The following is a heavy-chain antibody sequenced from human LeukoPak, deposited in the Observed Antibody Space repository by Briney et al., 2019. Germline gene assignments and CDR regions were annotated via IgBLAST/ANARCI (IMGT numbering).Heavy chain of an antibody. CDR1: GFTFSSYW. CDR3: AGERKYDSNFDY. D-gene: IGHD1-1*01. CDR2: IKSDGSST. J-gene: IGHJ4*02. V-gene: IGHV3-74*01. Sequence: GGSLRLSCAASGFTFSSYWMHWVRQAPGKGLVWVSRIKSDGSSTSYADSVKGRFTISRDNAKNTLYLQMNSLRAEDTAVYYCAGERKYDSNFDYWGQGTLVTVSS.